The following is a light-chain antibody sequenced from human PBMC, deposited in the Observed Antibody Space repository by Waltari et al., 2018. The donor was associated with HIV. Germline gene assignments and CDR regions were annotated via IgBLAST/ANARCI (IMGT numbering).Light chain of an antibody. CDR2: DND. Sequence: QSVLTQPPSVSAAPGQKVTISCSGSTSNIGNNFVSWSQQLPRTAPKLLIYDNDKRPSGSPDRFPGSKSGTSATLGITGLQTGDEADYYCGTWDSRLGAYVFATGTKVTVL. J-gene: IGLJ1*01. CDR1: TSNIGNNF. V-gene: IGLV1-51*01. CDR3: GTWDSRLGAYV.